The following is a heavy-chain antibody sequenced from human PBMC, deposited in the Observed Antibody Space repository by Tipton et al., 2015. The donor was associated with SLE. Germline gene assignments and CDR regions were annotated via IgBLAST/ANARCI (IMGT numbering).Heavy chain of an antibody. V-gene: IGHV4-59*11. J-gene: IGHJ3*02. CDR1: GGSISSHY. Sequence: LRLSCTVSGGSISSHYWSWIRQPPGKGLEWIGYSYYSGSTNYNPSLKSQVTISVDTSKNQFSLKVSSVTAADTAVYYCARDGLTIFGVVSAFDIWGQGTMVTVAS. CDR3: ARDGLTIFGVVSAFDI. CDR2: SYYSGST. D-gene: IGHD3-3*01.